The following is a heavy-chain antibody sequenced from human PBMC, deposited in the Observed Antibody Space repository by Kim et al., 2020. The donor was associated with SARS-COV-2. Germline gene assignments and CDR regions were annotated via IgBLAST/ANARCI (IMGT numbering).Heavy chain of an antibody. Sequence: SETLSLTCTVSGGSISSGGYYWSWIRQYPGKGLEWIGYIYYSGSTYYNPSLKSRVTISVDTSKNQFSLKLSSVTAADTAVYYCARGYDILTGQKGYYFDYWGQGTLVTVSS. J-gene: IGHJ4*02. V-gene: IGHV4-31*03. CDR2: IYYSGST. CDR3: ARGYDILTGQKGYYFDY. CDR1: GGSISSGGYY. D-gene: IGHD3-9*01.